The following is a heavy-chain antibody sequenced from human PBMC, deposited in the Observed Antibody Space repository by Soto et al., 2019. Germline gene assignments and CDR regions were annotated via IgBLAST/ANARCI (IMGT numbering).Heavy chain of an antibody. CDR3: AKVSSNWYAGFFDR. CDR1: GFTVSSNY. D-gene: IGHD6-13*01. V-gene: IGHV3-66*01. J-gene: IGHJ4*02. Sequence: PGGSLRLSCAASGFTVSSNYMSWVRQAPGKGLEWVSVIYSGGSTYYADSVKGRFTISRDNSKNTLYLQMNSLRAEDTAIYYCAKVSSNWYAGFFDRWGQGTLVTVTS. CDR2: IYSGGST.